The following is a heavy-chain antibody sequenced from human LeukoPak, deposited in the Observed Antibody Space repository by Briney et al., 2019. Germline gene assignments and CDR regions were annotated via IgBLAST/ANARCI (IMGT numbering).Heavy chain of an antibody. CDR2: ISAYNGNT. CDR3: AREAGYGDYPYYYYYMDV. CDR1: GYTFTSYG. D-gene: IGHD4-17*01. J-gene: IGHJ6*03. V-gene: IGHV1-18*01. Sequence: ASVKVSCKASGYTFTSYGISWVRQAPGQGLEWMGWISAYNGNTNYAQKLQGRVTMTTDTSTSTAYMELRSLRSDDTAVYYCAREAGYGDYPYYYYYMDVWGKGTTVTVSS.